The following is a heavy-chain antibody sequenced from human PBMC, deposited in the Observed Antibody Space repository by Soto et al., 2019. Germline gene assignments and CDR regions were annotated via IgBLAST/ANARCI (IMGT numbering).Heavy chain of an antibody. CDR3: ARHLGGTRYYYGMDV. Sequence: QVQLVQSGAEVKKPGSSVKVSCKASGGTFSSYAISWVRQAPGQGLEWMGGIIPIFGTADYAQKFQGRVTITTIDSTSAAYMELSSLRAEDTAGYYCARHLGGTRYYYGMDVWGQGTTVTVSS. CDR1: GGTFSSYA. D-gene: IGHD3-16*01. J-gene: IGHJ6*02. CDR2: IIPIFGTA. V-gene: IGHV1-69*05.